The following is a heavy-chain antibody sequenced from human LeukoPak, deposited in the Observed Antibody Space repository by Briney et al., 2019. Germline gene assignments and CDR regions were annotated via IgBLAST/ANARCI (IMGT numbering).Heavy chain of an antibody. J-gene: IGHJ4*02. CDR3: ARDKTKYSSSWAAYFDY. V-gene: IGHV3-30-3*01. Sequence: PGGSLRLSCAASGFTFSSYAMHWVRQAPGKGLEWVAVISYDGSNKYYADSVKGRFTISRDNSKNTLYLQMNSLRAEDTAVYYCARDKTKYSSSWAAYFDYWGQGTLVTVSS. CDR2: ISYDGSNK. CDR1: GFTFSSYA. D-gene: IGHD6-13*01.